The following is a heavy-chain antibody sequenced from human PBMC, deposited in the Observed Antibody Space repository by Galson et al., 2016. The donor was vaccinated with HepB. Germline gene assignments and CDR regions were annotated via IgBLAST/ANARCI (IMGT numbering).Heavy chain of an antibody. CDR2: TIPMFRTS. J-gene: IGHJ5*02. V-gene: IGHV1-69*13. D-gene: IGHD1-26*01. Sequence: SVKVSCKASGGTFSDYSITWVRQAPGQGLEWMGGTIPMFRTSNYAPKFKGRLTITADDSTRTAYMELSSLRFEDTAVYYCARDWGRGSSNWFDPWGQGTLVTVSS. CDR1: GGTFSDYS. CDR3: ARDWGRGSSNWFDP.